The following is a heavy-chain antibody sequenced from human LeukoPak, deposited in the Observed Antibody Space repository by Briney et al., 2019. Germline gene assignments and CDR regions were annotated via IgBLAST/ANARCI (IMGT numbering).Heavy chain of an antibody. Sequence: PSETLSLTCSVSGVSISIRMYYGGWIRQPPGKGVEGIGTMYYSGSTYYNPSLKSRVTISVDTSKNQFSLTLSSVTAADTAVYYCASSGYYYDSSGADYWGQGTLVTVSS. J-gene: IGHJ4*02. CDR3: ASSGYYYDSSGADY. CDR1: GVSISIRMYY. CDR2: MYYSGST. V-gene: IGHV4-39*01. D-gene: IGHD3-22*01.